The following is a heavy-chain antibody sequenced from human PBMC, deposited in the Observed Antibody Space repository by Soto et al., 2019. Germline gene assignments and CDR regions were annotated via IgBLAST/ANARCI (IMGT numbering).Heavy chain of an antibody. CDR1: GFAFNNYG. CDR2: ISKSDYT. CDR3: AREDSIIIPAVSDF. Sequence: GGSLRLSCTVSGFAFNNYGINWVRQAPGKGLEWVSSISKSDYTYYSDSVKGRFAISRDNAKSSVSLQMNTLRAEDTAVYYCAREDSIIIPAVSDFWGQGTLVTVSS. D-gene: IGHD2-2*01. V-gene: IGHV3-21*01. J-gene: IGHJ4*02.